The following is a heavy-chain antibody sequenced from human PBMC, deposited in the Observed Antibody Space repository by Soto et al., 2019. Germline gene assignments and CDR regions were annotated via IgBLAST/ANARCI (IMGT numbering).Heavy chain of an antibody. D-gene: IGHD1-26*01. V-gene: IGHV3-23*01. CDR3: ARRGSVSYYAY. CDR2: ISGSGGST. Sequence: EVQLLESGGGVVQPGGSLRLSCAASGVTFSSFAMNWVRQAPGKGLEWVSVISGSGGSTYYADSVKGMFTISRDNFKNTLYLQMNRLRAEDTAVYYCARRGSVSYYAYLGQGTLVTVSS. CDR1: GVTFSSFA. J-gene: IGHJ4*02.